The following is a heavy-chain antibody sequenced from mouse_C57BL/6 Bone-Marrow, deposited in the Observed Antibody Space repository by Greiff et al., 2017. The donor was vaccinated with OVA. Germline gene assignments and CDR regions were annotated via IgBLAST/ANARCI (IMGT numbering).Heavy chain of an antibody. CDR3: TRGTYYGSSYVLDY. Sequence: EVQLQQSGTVLARPGASVKMSCKPSGYTFTSYWMHWVKQRPGQGLEWIGAIYPGNSDTSYNQKFKGKAKLTAVTSASTAYMELSSLTNEDSAVYYCTRGTYYGSSYVLDYWGQGTTLTVSS. J-gene: IGHJ2*01. D-gene: IGHD1-1*01. CDR2: IYPGNSDT. V-gene: IGHV1-5*01. CDR1: GYTFTSYW.